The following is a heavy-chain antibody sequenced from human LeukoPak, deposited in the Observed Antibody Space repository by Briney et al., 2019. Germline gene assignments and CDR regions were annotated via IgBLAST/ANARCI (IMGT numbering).Heavy chain of an antibody. V-gene: IGHV1-69*04. CDR3: ARDKPDSSGYHAFDI. CDR1: GGTFSSYA. Sequence: SVKVSCKASGGTFSSYAISRVRQAPGQGLEWMGRIIPILGIANYAQKFQGRVTITADKSTSTAYMELSSLRSEDTAVYYCARDKPDSSGYHAFDIWGQGTMVTVSS. J-gene: IGHJ3*02. CDR2: IIPILGIA. D-gene: IGHD3-22*01.